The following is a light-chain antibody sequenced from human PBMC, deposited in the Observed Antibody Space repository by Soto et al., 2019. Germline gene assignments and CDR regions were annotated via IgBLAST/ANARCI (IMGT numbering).Light chain of an antibody. CDR3: QQYNSYPYT. J-gene: IGKJ2*01. CDR1: QSISSW. CDR2: DAS. V-gene: IGKV1-5*01. Sequence: DIQMTQSPSTLSASVGDRVTITCRASQSISSWLAWYQQKPGKAPKLLIYDASSLESGVPSRFSGSGSGTEFTLTISRLQPDDFATYYCQQYNSYPYTFGKGTKLEIQ.